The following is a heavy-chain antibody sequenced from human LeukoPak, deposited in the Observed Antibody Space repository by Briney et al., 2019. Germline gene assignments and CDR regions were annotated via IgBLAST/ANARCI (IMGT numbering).Heavy chain of an antibody. D-gene: IGHD3-10*01. CDR1: GYTFTGYY. J-gene: IGHJ4*02. V-gene: IGHV1-2*02. CDR3: ARDRVYYGSGSYYPTSN. CDR2: INPNSGGT. Sequence: ASVKVSCKASGYTFTGYYMHWVRQAPGQGLEWMGWINPNSGGTNCAQKFQGRVTMTRDTSISTAYMELSRLRSDDTAVYYCARDRVYYGSGSYYPTSNWGQGTLVTVSS.